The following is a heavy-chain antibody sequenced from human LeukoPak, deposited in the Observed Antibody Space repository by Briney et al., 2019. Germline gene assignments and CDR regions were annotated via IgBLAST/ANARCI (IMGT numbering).Heavy chain of an antibody. Sequence: SVKVSCKASGGTFSSYAISWARQAPGQGLEWMGRIIPILGIANYAQKFQGRVTITADKSTSTAYMELSSLRSEDTAVYYCARDRIAVADTGGDYWGQGTLVTVSS. CDR2: IIPILGIA. CDR1: GGTFSSYA. V-gene: IGHV1-69*04. CDR3: ARDRIAVADTGGDY. J-gene: IGHJ4*02. D-gene: IGHD6-19*01.